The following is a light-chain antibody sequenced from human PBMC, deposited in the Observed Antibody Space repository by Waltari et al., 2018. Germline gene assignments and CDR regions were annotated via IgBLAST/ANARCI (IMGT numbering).Light chain of an antibody. Sequence: EIVMTQSPATLSVSPGERATLSCRAVQSVNLDLVWYQHKPGQAPRLLIYGASNRATGIPARFSGGGSGTEFTLTISGLQSEDSAVYYCQQYNKWPTFGGGTKVEIK. CDR1: QSVNLD. CDR2: GAS. J-gene: IGKJ4*01. CDR3: QQYNKWPT. V-gene: IGKV3-15*01.